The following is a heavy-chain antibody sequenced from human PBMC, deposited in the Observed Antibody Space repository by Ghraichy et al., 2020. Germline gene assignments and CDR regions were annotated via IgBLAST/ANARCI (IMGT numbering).Heavy chain of an antibody. D-gene: IGHD6-19*01. CDR3: ARGGSGPEWLVFRY. J-gene: IGHJ4*02. CDR2: IYYSGST. CDR1: GGSINTYY. V-gene: IGHV4-59*01. Sequence: SQTLSLTCTVSGGSINTYYWSWIRQPPGKGLEWIGYIYYSGSTNYNPSLESRVTISVDTSKNQFSLKLSSVTAADTAVYYCARGGSGPEWLVFRYWGQGTLVTASS.